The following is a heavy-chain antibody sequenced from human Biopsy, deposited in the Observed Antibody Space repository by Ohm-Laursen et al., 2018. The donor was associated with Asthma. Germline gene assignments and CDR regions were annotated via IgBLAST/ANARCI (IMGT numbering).Heavy chain of an antibody. J-gene: IGHJ4*02. CDR1: GGSMSSSSYY. CDR3: ARHWDWGSFFDY. CDR2: IPYTGSA. V-gene: IGHV4-39*01. D-gene: IGHD7-27*01. Sequence: SDTLSLTCTVSGGSMSSSSYYWGWIRQPPGKGLEWMGSIPYTGSAYHNPSLKSRVTIPVATSKNHFSLKLSSVTAADTAVYYCARHWDWGSFFDYWGQGTPVTVSS.